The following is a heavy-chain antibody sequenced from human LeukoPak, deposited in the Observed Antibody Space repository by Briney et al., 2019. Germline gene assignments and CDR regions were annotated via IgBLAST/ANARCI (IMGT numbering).Heavy chain of an antibody. D-gene: IGHD2-15*01. J-gene: IGHJ4*02. Sequence: GRSLRLSCAASGFTFDDYAMHWVRHAPGKGLEWVSGISWNSGSIGYADSVKGRFTISRDNAKNTLYLQMNSLRAEDTAVYYCARVRLYCSGGSCYFYYFDSWGQGTLVTVSS. CDR3: ARVRLYCSGGSCYFYYFDS. CDR2: ISWNSGSI. V-gene: IGHV3-9*01. CDR1: GFTFDDYA.